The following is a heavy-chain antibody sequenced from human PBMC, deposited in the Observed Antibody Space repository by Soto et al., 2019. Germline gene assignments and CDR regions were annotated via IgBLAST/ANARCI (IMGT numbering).Heavy chain of an antibody. CDR1: GGTFSSYT. D-gene: IGHD5-18*01. V-gene: IGHV1-69*08. CDR3: AREDSYGYSHYFVY. CDR2: IIPILGIA. Sequence: QVQLVQSGAEVKKPGSSVNVSCKASGGTFSSYTISWVRQAPGQGLEWVGRIIPILGIANYAQKFQGRVTITADKSTSTAYMELSSLRSEDTAVYDCAREDSYGYSHYFVYWGEGTLVTVSS. J-gene: IGHJ4*02.